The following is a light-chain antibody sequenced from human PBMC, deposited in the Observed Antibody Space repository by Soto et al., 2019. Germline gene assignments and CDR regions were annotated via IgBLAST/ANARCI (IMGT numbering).Light chain of an antibody. CDR2: EVS. J-gene: IGLJ1*01. V-gene: IGLV2-23*02. CDR1: SSDVGSYNL. Sequence: LTQPASVSGSPGQSITISCTGTSSDVGSYNLVSWYQQHPGKAPKLMIYEVSKRPSGVSNRFSGSKSGNTASLTISGLQAEDEADYYCCSYAGSSTLDYVFGTGTKVTVL. CDR3: CSYAGSSTLDYV.